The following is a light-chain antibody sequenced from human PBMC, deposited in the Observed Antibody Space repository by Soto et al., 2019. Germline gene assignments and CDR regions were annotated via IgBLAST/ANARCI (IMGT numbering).Light chain of an antibody. CDR3: QQFNGDPFT. CDR2: DAS. CDR1: QGISSA. J-gene: IGKJ3*01. V-gene: IGKV1-13*02. Sequence: AIQLTQSPPSLSASVGDRVTITCRASQGISSALAWYQQKPGKAPKVLMYDASSMESGVPSRFSGSGSGTDFTLTISSLQPEDFATYYCQQFNGDPFTFGPGTKVDIK.